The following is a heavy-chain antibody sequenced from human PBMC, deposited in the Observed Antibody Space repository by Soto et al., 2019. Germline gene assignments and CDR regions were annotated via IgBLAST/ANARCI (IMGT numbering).Heavy chain of an antibody. CDR2: ISLYDGST. Sequence: QVQLVQSGAEVKKPGASVKVSCKDSGYTFTTYGITWVRQAPGQGLEWMGWISLYDGSTKYAQNLQGRVTMTTDTPTSTAYMELTSLRSDDTAVYYCSIERASGYFDFWGQGTLVTVTS. CDR3: SIERASGYFDF. J-gene: IGHJ4*02. V-gene: IGHV1-18*01. CDR1: GYTFTTYG. D-gene: IGHD1-1*01.